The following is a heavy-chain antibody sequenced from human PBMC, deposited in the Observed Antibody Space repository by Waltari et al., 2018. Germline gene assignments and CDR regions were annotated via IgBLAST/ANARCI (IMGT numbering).Heavy chain of an antibody. CDR2: VGPEDGET. V-gene: IGHV1-69-2*01. CDR1: GYTFTDYY. D-gene: IGHD6-13*01. Sequence: EVQLVQSGAEVKKPGATVKISCKVSGYTFTDYYMHWVQQAPGEGLEWMGLVGPEDGETLSAEKFQGTVTITADTSTDTAYMELSSLRSEDTAVYYCATGKYSSSWYVDVWGKGTTVTVSS. CDR3: ATGKYSSSWYVDV. J-gene: IGHJ6*03.